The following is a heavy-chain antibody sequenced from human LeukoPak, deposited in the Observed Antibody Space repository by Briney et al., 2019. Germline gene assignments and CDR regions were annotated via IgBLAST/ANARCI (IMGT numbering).Heavy chain of an antibody. CDR2: FDPEDGET. D-gene: IGHD3-22*01. Sequence: GASVKVSCKVSGYTLTELSMHWVRQAPGKGLEWMGGFDPEDGETIYAQKFQGRVTMTEDTSTDTAYMELSSLRSEDTAVYYCATVGHYYDSRDFDYWGQGTLVTVSS. J-gene: IGHJ4*02. CDR1: GYTLTELS. CDR3: ATVGHYYDSRDFDY. V-gene: IGHV1-24*01.